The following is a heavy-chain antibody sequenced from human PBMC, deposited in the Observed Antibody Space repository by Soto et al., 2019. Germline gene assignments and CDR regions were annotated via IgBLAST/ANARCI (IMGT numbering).Heavy chain of an antibody. CDR2: INPSGGST. J-gene: IGHJ6*02. Sequence: ASVKVSCKASGYTFTSYYMHWVRQAPGQGLEWMGIINPSGGSTSYAQKFQGRVTMTRDTSTSTVYMELSSLRSEDTAVYYCARDKRLTYYDFWSGYPSPHYGMDVWGQGTTVTVSS. CDR3: ARDKRLTYYDFWSGYPSPHYGMDV. D-gene: IGHD3-3*01. CDR1: GYTFTSYY. V-gene: IGHV1-46*01.